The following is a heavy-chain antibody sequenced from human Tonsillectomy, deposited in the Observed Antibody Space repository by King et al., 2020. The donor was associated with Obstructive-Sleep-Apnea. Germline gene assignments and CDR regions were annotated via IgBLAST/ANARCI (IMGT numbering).Heavy chain of an antibody. CDR3: AREQAAAGTYYFDY. J-gene: IGHJ4*02. CDR2: ISYDGSNK. CDR1: GFTFSSYA. Sequence: VQLVESGGGVVQPGRSLRLSCAASGFTFSSYAMHWVCHAPGKGLEWVAVISYDGSNKYYAASVKGRFTISRDNSKNTLYLQMNSLRAEDTAVYYCAREQAAAGTYYFDYWGQGTLVTVSS. V-gene: IGHV3-30-3*01. D-gene: IGHD6-13*01.